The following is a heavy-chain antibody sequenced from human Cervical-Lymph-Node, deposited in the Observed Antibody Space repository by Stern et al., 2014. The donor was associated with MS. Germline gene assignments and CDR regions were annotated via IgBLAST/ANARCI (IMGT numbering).Heavy chain of an antibody. Sequence: MQLVQSGGGVIQPGGSLRLSCTASGFTVSRDYMTWVRPAPGKGLEWFSLITNVGSPFYTDSVKGRFTISRDDSKNTVYLHMTSLRAEDTAMYYCARDTSSPERSDWWGQGTLVTVSS. J-gene: IGHJ4*02. CDR2: ITNVGSP. V-gene: IGHV3-53*01. CDR3: ARDTSSPERSDW. D-gene: IGHD1-1*01. CDR1: GFTVSRDY.